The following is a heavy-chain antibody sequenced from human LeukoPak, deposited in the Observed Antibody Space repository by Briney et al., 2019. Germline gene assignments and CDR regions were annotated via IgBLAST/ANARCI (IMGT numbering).Heavy chain of an antibody. CDR1: GGSINHYY. CDR2: MYMSGNT. Sequence: KPSETLSLTCTVSGGSINHYYWNWIRQSAGKRLEWIGRMYMSGNTNYNPSLKSRVTMSVDTSKNQSSLKLTSVTAADTAVYYCARDPRYSGYDYFLYYYYMDVWGKGTTVTVSS. V-gene: IGHV4-4*07. J-gene: IGHJ6*03. D-gene: IGHD5-12*01. CDR3: ARDPRYSGYDYFLYYYYMDV.